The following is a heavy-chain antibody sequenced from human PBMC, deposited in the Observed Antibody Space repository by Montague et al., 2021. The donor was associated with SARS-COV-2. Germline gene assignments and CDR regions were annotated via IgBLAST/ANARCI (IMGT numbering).Heavy chain of an antibody. Sequence: SETLSLTCTVSGASITSSFWHWVRQPPGTGLEWIGYVSYGGSTNYNPSLKSRVTISVDTSKNQCSFNLSSVTAADTAMYYCARGHMDIVSTIFDSWGQGTLASVAS. J-gene: IGHJ4*02. D-gene: IGHD5/OR15-5a*01. CDR2: VSYGGST. V-gene: IGHV4-59*01. CDR1: GASITSSF. CDR3: ARGHMDIVSTIFDS.